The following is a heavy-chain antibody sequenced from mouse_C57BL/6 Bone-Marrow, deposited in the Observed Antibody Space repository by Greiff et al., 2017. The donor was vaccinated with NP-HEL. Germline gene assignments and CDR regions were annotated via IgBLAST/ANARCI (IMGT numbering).Heavy chain of an antibody. J-gene: IGHJ2*01. V-gene: IGHV1-55*01. CDR2: IYPGSGST. CDR3: ASSPLPNFDY. D-gene: IGHD5-5*01. CDR1: GYTFTSYW. Sequence: QVHVKQPGAELVKPGASVKMSCKASGYTFTSYWITWVKQRPGQGLEWIGDIYPGSGSTNYNEKFKSKATLTVDTSSSTAYMQLSSLTSEDSAVYYCASSPLPNFDYWGQGTTLTVSS.